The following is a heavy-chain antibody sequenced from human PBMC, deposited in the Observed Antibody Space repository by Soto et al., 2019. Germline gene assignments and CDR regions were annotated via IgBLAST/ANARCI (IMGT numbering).Heavy chain of an antibody. J-gene: IGHJ4*02. CDR2: IFSNDDK. CDR3: ARTYYYDSSGQNPFDY. Sequence: QVTLKESGPVLVKPTETLTLTCTVSGFSLSNARMGVRWIRQPPGKSLEWLAHIFSNDDKSYSTSLKRRLTISKDTSKSQVVLTMTNMDPVDTATYYCARTYYYDSSGQNPFDYWGQGTLVTVSS. D-gene: IGHD3-22*01. CDR1: GFSLSNARMG. V-gene: IGHV2-26*01.